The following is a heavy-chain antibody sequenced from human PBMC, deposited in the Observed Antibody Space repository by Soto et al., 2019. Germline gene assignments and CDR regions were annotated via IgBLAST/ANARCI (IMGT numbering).Heavy chain of an antibody. CDR3: ARDYYDSSGYYFRFDP. CDR1: GGTLSSYT. Sequence: SVKVSCKASGGTLSSYTISWVRQAPGQGLEWMGRIIPILGIANYAQKFQGRVTITADKSTSTAYMELSSLRSEDTAVYYCARDYYDSSGYYFRFDPWGQGTLVTVSS. CDR2: IIPILGIA. D-gene: IGHD3-22*01. V-gene: IGHV1-69*04. J-gene: IGHJ5*02.